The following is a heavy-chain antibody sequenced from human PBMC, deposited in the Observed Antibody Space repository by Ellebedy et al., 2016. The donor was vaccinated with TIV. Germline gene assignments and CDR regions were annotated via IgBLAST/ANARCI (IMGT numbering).Heavy chain of an antibody. J-gene: IGHJ4*02. CDR3: AKDGKGFDY. CDR1: GFTFNSYA. Sequence: PGGSLRLSCAASGFTFNSYAMNWIRQAPGKGLEWVSGIRSSGDTTYYADSVKGRFTISRDNSKNTLYLQMSSLRAEDTAIYFCAKDGKGFDYWGQGILVTVSS. CDR2: IRSSGDTT. V-gene: IGHV3-23*01. D-gene: IGHD1-26*01.